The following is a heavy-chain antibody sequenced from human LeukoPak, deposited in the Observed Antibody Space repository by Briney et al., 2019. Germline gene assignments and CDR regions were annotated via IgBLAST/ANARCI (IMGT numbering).Heavy chain of an antibody. CDR2: INPNSGGT. V-gene: IGHV1-2*02. J-gene: IGHJ4*02. D-gene: IGHD1-26*01. CDR1: GFTFTGHY. CDR3: AREHSGTYWGRVDD. Sequence: WASVKVSCTASGFTFTGHYMHWVRQAPGQGLEWMGWINPNSGGTNYAQKFQGRVAMTRDTSISTAYMELSRLGSDDTAVYYCAREHSGTYWGRVDDWGQGTLVTVSS.